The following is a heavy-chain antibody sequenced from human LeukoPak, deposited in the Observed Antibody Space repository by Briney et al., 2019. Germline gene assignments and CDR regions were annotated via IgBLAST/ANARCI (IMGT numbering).Heavy chain of an antibody. D-gene: IGHD5-18*01. J-gene: IGHJ4*02. V-gene: IGHV3-23*01. CDR3: AQHPSWIQLWDYFDY. Sequence: GASLRLSCAASGFTFSSYAMGWVRQAPGKGLEWVSAISGSGGSTYYADSVKGRFTISRDNSKNTLYLQMNSLRAEDTAVYYCAQHPSWIQLWDYFDYWGQGTLVTVSS. CDR1: GFTFSSYA. CDR2: ISGSGGST.